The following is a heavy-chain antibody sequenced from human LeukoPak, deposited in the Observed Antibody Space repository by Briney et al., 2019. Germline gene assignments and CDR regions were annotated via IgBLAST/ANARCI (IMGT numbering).Heavy chain of an antibody. CDR3: ARKGSSHYYYYYYMDV. CDR2: IIPMSDTA. D-gene: IGHD6-6*01. J-gene: IGHJ6*03. V-gene: IGHV1-69*06. CDR1: GGTFNSYA. Sequence: SVKVSCKASGGTFNSYAISWVRQAPGQGLEWMGGIIPMSDTANYPQKFRGRLTITADIPTSTVYMELSSLRSEDTAVYYCARKGSSHYYYYYYMDVWGKGTTVTVSS.